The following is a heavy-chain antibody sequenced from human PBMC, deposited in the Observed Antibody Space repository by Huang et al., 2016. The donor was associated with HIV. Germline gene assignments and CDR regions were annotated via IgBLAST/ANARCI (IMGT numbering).Heavy chain of an antibody. Sequence: QVQLVESGGGVVQPGRSLRLSCAASGFTFSSYAMHWVRQGPGKGLEWVAVISYDGSKKYYAESVKGRFTISRDNSKNTLYLQMNSLRAEDTAVYYCARGGDGDSPWGQGTLVTVSS. V-gene: IGHV3-30-3*01. D-gene: IGHD4-17*01. CDR1: GFTFSSYA. J-gene: IGHJ5*02. CDR3: ARGGDGDSP. CDR2: ISYDGSKK.